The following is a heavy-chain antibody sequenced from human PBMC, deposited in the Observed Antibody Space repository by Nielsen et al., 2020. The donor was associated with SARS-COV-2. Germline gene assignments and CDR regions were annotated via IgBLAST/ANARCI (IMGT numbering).Heavy chain of an antibody. CDR2: IRSKTNNYET. CDR3: KHYYDMDV. CDR1: GFTFGDAI. V-gene: IGHV3-73*01. Sequence: EGSLRLSCAASGFTFGDAIIHWVRQASGKGLEWVGRIRSKTNNYETSYAASVKGRFTISRDESKNMAYLQMSRLKTDDTAVYYCKHYYDMDVWGQGTTVTVSS. D-gene: IGHD2-21*01. J-gene: IGHJ6*02.